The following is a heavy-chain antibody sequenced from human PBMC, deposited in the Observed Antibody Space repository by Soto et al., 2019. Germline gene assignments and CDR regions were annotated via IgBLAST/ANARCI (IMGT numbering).Heavy chain of an antibody. J-gene: IGHJ4*02. V-gene: IGHV3-30*18. CDR2: ISYDGSNK. Sequence: QVQLVESGGGVVQPGRSLRLSCAASGFTFSSYGMHWVRQAPGKGLEWVAVISYDGSNKYYADSVKGRFTISRDNSKNTLYLQMNSLRAADTAVYYCAKEGYSSGWAFDYWGQGTLVTVSS. D-gene: IGHD6-19*01. CDR1: GFTFSSYG. CDR3: AKEGYSSGWAFDY.